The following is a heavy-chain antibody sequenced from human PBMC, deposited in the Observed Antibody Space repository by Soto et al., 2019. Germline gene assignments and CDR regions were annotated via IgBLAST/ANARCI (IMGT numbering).Heavy chain of an antibody. CDR3: ARGIATGQLDP. CDR2: INPVNGNT. J-gene: IGHJ5*02. Sequence: ASVKVSCKASGYTFTTYTMNWVRQAPGQRREWMGWINPVNGNTKSSQKFQDRVIITRDTSASTAYMELRSLRSEDTAGYYFARGIATGQLDPWGQGTLVTVSS. D-gene: IGHD6-13*01. V-gene: IGHV1-3*01. CDR1: GYTFTTYT.